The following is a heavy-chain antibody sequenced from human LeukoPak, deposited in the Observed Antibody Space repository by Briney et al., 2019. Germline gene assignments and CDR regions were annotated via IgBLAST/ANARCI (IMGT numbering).Heavy chain of an antibody. V-gene: IGHV4-31*03. CDR3: ARDAAVAGLDYYYYYGMDV. J-gene: IGHJ6*02. Sequence: SETLSLTCTVSGGSISSGGYYWSWIRQHPGKGLEWIGYIYYSGSTYYNPSLKSRVTISVATSKNQFSLKLSSVTAADTAVYYCARDAAVAGLDYYYYYGMDVWGQGTTVTVSS. D-gene: IGHD6-19*01. CDR1: GGSISSGGYY. CDR2: IYYSGST.